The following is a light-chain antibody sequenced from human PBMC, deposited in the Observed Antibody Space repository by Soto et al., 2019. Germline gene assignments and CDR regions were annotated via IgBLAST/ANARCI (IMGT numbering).Light chain of an antibody. Sequence: AIRMTQSPSSLSASTGDRVTITCLASQGISSYLAWYQQKPGKAPKLLIYGSSSRATGIPDRFSGSGSGTDFTLTISRLEPEDFAVYYCQQYGSSPPITFGQGTRLEIK. CDR3: QQYGSSPPIT. J-gene: IGKJ5*01. CDR2: GSS. V-gene: IGKV1-8*01. CDR1: QGISSY.